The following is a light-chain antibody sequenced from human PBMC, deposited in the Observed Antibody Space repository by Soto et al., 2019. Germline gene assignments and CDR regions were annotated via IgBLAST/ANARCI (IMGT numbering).Light chain of an antibody. CDR1: NRDLGSYNL. Sequence: QSALTKLASVSGYPGQRIPVSCTGTNRDLGSYNLLSWLQQHHDKAPEMMIYEGTKRPSGVSDRFSGSKSDNTASLTISGLQAEDEGDYYCCSYAGEYMFVFGTGTKLTVL. CDR2: EGT. J-gene: IGLJ1*01. CDR3: CSYAGEYMFV. V-gene: IGLV2-23*01.